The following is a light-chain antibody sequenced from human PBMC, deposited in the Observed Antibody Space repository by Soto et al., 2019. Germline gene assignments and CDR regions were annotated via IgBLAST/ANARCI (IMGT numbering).Light chain of an antibody. J-gene: IGLJ1*01. V-gene: IGLV2-14*01. CDR2: DVS. CDR1: SSDGVGYNY. Sequence: LTPPSSGSGSPWQSGSISFTRNSSDGVGYNYVSWYQQHPGKAPKFMIYDVSNRPSGVSTRFSGSKSGNTASLTISGLQAEDEADYYCNSYTTSNTRQIVFGTGTKVTVL. CDR3: NSYTTSNTRQIV.